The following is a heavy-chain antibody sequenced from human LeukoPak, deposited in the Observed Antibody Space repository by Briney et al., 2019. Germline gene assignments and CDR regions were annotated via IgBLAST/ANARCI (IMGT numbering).Heavy chain of an antibody. CDR1: GFTFSSYW. CDR3: ARRSINHQAVDY. CDR2: INSDGSST. J-gene: IGHJ4*02. Sequence: GGSLRLSCAASGFTFSSYWMHWVRQAPGKGLVWVSRINSDGSSTSYADSVKGRFTISRDSAKNTLYLQMNSLRAEDTAVYYCARRSINHQAVDYWGQGTLVTVSS. V-gene: IGHV3-74*01.